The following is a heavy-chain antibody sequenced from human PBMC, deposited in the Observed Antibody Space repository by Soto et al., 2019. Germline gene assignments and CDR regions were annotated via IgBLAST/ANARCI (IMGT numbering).Heavy chain of an antibody. CDR1: GFTFTSSP. J-gene: IGHJ6*02. D-gene: IGHD3-3*01. Sequence: SVKVSWKAAGFTFTSSPVQWGRQARGQRLEWIGWIVVGSGNTNYAQKFQERVTITRDMSKSTAYMELSSLRSEDTAVYYCAADEPRDFWSGYPQYYYYGMDVWGQGTTVTVSS. CDR2: IVVGSGNT. CDR3: AADEPRDFWSGYPQYYYYGMDV. V-gene: IGHV1-58*01.